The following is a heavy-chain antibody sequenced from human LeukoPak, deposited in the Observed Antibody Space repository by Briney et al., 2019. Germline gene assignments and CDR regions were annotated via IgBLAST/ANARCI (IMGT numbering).Heavy chain of an antibody. CDR1: GGSISSGGYY. CDR2: IYHSGST. CDR3: ARRYNWNYGNKHIDY. D-gene: IGHD1-7*01. Sequence: SETLSLTCTVSGGSISSGGYYWSWIRQPPGKGLEWIGYIYHSGSTYYNPSLKSRVTISVDTSKNQFSLKLSSVTAADTAMYYCARRYNWNYGNKHIDYWGQGTLVTVSS. J-gene: IGHJ4*02. V-gene: IGHV4-30-2*01.